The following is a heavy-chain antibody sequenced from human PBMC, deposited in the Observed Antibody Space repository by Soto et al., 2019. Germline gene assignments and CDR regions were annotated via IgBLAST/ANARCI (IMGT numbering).Heavy chain of an antibody. D-gene: IGHD2-15*01. J-gene: IGHJ4*02. Sequence: ASVKVSCKASGYTFTSYAMHWVRQAPGQRLEWMGWINAGNGNTKYSQKFQGRVTITRDTSASTAYMELSSLRSEDTAVYYCARAPGGTPPYYFDYHRQGPLFTACS. V-gene: IGHV1-3*01. CDR2: INAGNGNT. CDR3: ARAPGGTPPYYFDY. CDR1: GYTFTSYA.